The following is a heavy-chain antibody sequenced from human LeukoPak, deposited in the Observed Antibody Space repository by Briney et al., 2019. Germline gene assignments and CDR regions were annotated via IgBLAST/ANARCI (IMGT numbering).Heavy chain of an antibody. Sequence: GASVKVSCKASGYTFSSYGFNWVRQAPGQGLEWMGWISAYNGDTNYAQKFQGRVTMTTDTSTSTAYMELRSLRSDGTAVYYCARDMVRGVDYWGQGTLVTVSS. CDR2: ISAYNGDT. J-gene: IGHJ4*02. D-gene: IGHD3-10*01. CDR3: ARDMVRGVDY. CDR1: GYTFSSYG. V-gene: IGHV1-18*04.